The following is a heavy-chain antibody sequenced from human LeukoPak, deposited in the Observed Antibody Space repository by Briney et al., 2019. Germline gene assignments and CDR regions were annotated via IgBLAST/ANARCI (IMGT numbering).Heavy chain of an antibody. J-gene: IGHJ4*02. CDR3: ARDTGSYYFDY. Sequence: GGSLRLSCAASGFTFCNCGVHWVRRAPGKGLEWVAFIHSNENIKWYADSVKGRFTISRDNSKNTLYLQMNSLRAEDTVGYYCARDTGSYYFDYGGQGTRVTVSS. CDR2: IHSNENIK. V-gene: IGHV3-30*02. CDR1: GFTFCNCG. D-gene: IGHD1-26*01.